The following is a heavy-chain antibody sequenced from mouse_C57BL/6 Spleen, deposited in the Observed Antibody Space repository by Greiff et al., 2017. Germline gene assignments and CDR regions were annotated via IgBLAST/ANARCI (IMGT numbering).Heavy chain of an antibody. V-gene: IGHV1-82*01. CDR1: GYAFSSSW. Sequence: QVQLQQSGPELVKPGASVKISCKASGYAFSSSWMNWVKQRPGKGLEWIGRIYPGDGDTNYNGKFKGKATLTSDKSSSTAYMQLSSLTSEDSAVYFCARSVWLRGGHYDCWGQGTTLTVYS. J-gene: IGHJ2*01. CDR3: ARSVWLRGGHYDC. D-gene: IGHD2-2*01. CDR2: IYPGDGDT.